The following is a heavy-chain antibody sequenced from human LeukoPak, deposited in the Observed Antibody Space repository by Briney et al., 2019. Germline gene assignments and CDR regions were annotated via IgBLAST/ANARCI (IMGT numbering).Heavy chain of an antibody. J-gene: IGHJ4*02. Sequence: GGSLRLSCAASGFTFNNAWMSWVRQAPRKGLEWVSVIYSGGSTYYADSVRGRFTLSRDNSKNTLYLQMNSLRAEDTAVYYCARDPPYCSSTSCPSHWGQGTLVTVSS. CDR3: ARDPPYCSSTSCPSH. CDR2: IYSGGST. D-gene: IGHD2-2*01. V-gene: IGHV3-66*01. CDR1: GFTFNNAW.